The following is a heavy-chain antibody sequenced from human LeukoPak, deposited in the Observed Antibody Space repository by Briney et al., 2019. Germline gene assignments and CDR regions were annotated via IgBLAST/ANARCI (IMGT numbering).Heavy chain of an antibody. CDR3: ARDPITMVRGVIKTGHWFDP. V-gene: IGHV4-4*02. CDR2: IYHSGST. CDR1: GVSISSSNW. D-gene: IGHD3-10*01. J-gene: IGHJ5*02. Sequence: SETLSLTCAVSGVSISSSNWWSWVRQPPGKGLGWIGEIYHSGSTNYNPSLKSRVTISVDKSKNQFSLKLSSVTAADTAVYYCARDPITMVRGVIKTGHWFDPWGQGTLVTVSS.